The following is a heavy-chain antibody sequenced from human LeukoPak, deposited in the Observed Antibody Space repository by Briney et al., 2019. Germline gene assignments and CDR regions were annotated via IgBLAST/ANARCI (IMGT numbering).Heavy chain of an antibody. CDR3: ARHPPPYSSSWSGANWFDP. D-gene: IGHD6-13*01. CDR2: IYYSGST. Sequence: SETLSLTCAVYGGSFSGYYWSWIRQPPGKGLEWIGYIYYSGSTNYNPSLKSRVTISVDTSKNQFSLKLSSVTAADTAVYYCARHPPPYSSSWSGANWFDPWGQGTLVTVSS. J-gene: IGHJ5*02. CDR1: GGSFSGYY. V-gene: IGHV4-59*08.